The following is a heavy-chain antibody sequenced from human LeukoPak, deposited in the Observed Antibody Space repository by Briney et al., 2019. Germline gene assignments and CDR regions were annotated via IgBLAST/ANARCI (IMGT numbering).Heavy chain of an antibody. CDR1: GFTFSSYW. Sequence: GGSLRLSCAASGFTFSSYWMHWVRQAPGKGLVWVSRINSDGSSTSYADSVKGRFTISRDNAKNTLYLQMNSLRSEDTAVYYCARRYCSGGSCYFDYWGQGTLVTVSS. CDR2: INSDGSST. D-gene: IGHD2-15*01. J-gene: IGHJ4*02. CDR3: ARRYCSGGSCYFDY. V-gene: IGHV3-74*01.